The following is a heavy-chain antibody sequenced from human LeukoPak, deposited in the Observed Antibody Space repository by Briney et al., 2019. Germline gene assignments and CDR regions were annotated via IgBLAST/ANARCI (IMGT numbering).Heavy chain of an antibody. V-gene: IGHV3-21*01. CDR2: TSSTSIYI. Sequence: PGGSLILSCAASGFAFSTYTINWVRQAPGKGLEWVSSTSSTSIYIYYTDSVKGRFTISRDNAKNSLFLQMNSLSVEDTALYYCVRSGSFSSSSGIFDFSGQGTLVTVSS. D-gene: IGHD6-6*01. CDR1: GFAFSTYT. CDR3: VRSGSFSSSSGIFDF. J-gene: IGHJ4*02.